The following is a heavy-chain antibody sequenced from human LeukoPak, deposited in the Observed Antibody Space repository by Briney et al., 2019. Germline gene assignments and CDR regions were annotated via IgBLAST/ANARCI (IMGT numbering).Heavy chain of an antibody. CDR3: ARSMITFGGVIVPGDY. CDR2: IYYSGST. CDR1: GGSVSSGSCY. J-gene: IGHJ4*02. Sequence: PSETLSLTCTVSGGSVSSGSCYWSWIRQPPGKGLEWIGYIYYSGSTNYNPSLKSRVTISIDTSKNQFSLKLSSVTAADTAVYYCARSMITFGGVIVPGDYWGQGTLVTVSS. V-gene: IGHV4-61*01. D-gene: IGHD3-16*02.